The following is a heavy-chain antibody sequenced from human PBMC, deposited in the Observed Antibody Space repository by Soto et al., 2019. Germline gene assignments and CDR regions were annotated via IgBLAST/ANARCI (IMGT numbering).Heavy chain of an antibody. CDR1: GGTFSSYA. D-gene: IGHD1-26*01. CDR3: ARGSQWELPQGYYFDY. J-gene: IGHJ4*02. CDR2: IIPIFGTA. V-gene: IGHV1-69*13. Sequence: SVKVSCKASGGTFSSYAISWVRQAPGQGLEWMGGIIPIFGTANYAQKFQGRVTITADESTSTAYMELSSLRSEDTAVYYCARGSQWELPQGYYFDYWGQGTLVTVSS.